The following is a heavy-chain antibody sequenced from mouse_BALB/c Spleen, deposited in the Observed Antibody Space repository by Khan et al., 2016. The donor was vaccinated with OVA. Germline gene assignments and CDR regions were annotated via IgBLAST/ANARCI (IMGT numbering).Heavy chain of an antibody. CDR3: ARSYDGAWCDY. Sequence: VQLQESGPELVKPGASVKMSCKVSGYTFTDYVISWVKQRTGQGLEWIGEIYPGSGSTYYNEPFKGKATLTADKSSNTVNMQVSSLTSEDSAVFFWARSYDGAWCDYWGQGTLVTVSA. D-gene: IGHD1-1*01. J-gene: IGHJ3*01. CDR2: IYPGSGST. CDR1: GYTFTDYV. V-gene: IGHV1-77*01.